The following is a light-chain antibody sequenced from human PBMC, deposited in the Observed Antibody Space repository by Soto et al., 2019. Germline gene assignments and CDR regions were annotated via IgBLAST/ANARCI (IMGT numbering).Light chain of an antibody. CDR2: DAS. J-gene: IGKJ2*01. CDR1: QSISGW. CDR3: QQYNSYSLYT. Sequence: DIQMTQSPSTLSASVGDRVTITCRASQSISGWLSWFQQKPGKAPKLLIYDASTLESGVPSRFSGGRSGTQFTLTISSLQPDDFATYFCQQYNSYSLYTFGQGTKLEI. V-gene: IGKV1-5*01.